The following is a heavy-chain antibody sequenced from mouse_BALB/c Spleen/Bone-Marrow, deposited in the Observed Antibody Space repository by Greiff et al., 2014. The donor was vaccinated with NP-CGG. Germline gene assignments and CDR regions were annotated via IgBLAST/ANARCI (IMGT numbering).Heavy chain of an antibody. Sequence: VQLQQPGAELVKPRASVKLSCTASGFNIKDTYMHWVKQRPEQGLEWIGRIDPANGNTKYDPKFQGKATITADTSSNTAYLQLSSLTSEDTAVYYCATYYYGSSWGFAYWGQGTLVTVSA. CDR1: GFNIKDTY. CDR2: IDPANGNT. CDR3: ATYYYGSSWGFAY. V-gene: IGHV14-3*02. D-gene: IGHD1-1*01. J-gene: IGHJ3*01.